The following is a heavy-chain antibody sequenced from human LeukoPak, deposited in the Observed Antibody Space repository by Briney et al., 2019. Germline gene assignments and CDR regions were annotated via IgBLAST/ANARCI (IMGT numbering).Heavy chain of an antibody. Sequence: PSETLSLTCTVSGGSISSYYWGWIRQPPGKGLEWIGYMSYSGDTNYNPSLKSRVTISIDTSKNQFYLNLTSVTAADTAVYYCARQWTLYANSIIWGGHFDPWGQGTLVTVSS. J-gene: IGHJ5*02. V-gene: IGHV4-59*08. CDR2: MSYSGDT. D-gene: IGHD2/OR15-2a*01. CDR1: GGSISSYY. CDR3: ARQWTLYANSIIWGGHFDP.